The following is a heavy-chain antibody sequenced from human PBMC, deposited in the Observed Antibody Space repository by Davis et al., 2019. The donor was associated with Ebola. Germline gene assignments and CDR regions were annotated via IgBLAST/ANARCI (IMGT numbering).Heavy chain of an antibody. Sequence: AASVKVSCKASGGTFSSYAISWMRQAPGQGLEWMGRIIPILDIANYAQKFQGRVTITADKSTSTAYMELSSLRSEDTAVYYCARERGYSYGSFDYWGQGTLVTVSS. CDR2: IIPILDIA. V-gene: IGHV1-69*04. J-gene: IGHJ4*02. CDR3: ARERGYSYGSFDY. D-gene: IGHD5-18*01. CDR1: GGTFSSYA.